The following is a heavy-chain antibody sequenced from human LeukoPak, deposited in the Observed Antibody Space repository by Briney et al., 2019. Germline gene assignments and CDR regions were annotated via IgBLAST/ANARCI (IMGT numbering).Heavy chain of an antibody. D-gene: IGHD1-26*01. CDR3: AREGSGSYFDY. CDR2: INPSGGST. V-gene: IGHV1-46*01. CDR1: GYAFTSYG. J-gene: IGHJ4*02. Sequence: EASVKVSCKASGYAFTSYGISWVRQAPGQGLEWMGIINPSGGSTSYAQKFQGRVTMTRDTSTSTVYMELSSLRSEDTAVYYCAREGSGSYFDYWGQGTLVTVSS.